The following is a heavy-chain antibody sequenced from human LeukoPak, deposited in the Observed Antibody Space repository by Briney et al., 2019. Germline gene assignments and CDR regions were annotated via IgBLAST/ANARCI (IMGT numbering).Heavy chain of an antibody. Sequence: SETLSLTCAVSGYSISSGYNWGWIRQPPGKGLEGIGSIYHSGSTYYKPSLKSRVTISVDTSKNPFSLKLSSVTAADTAVYYCARDRPGKGSFSGSWFDPWGQGTLVTVSS. CDR3: ARDRPGKGSFSGSWFDP. J-gene: IGHJ5*02. D-gene: IGHD1-26*01. CDR2: IYHSGST. CDR1: GYSISSGYN. V-gene: IGHV4-38-2*02.